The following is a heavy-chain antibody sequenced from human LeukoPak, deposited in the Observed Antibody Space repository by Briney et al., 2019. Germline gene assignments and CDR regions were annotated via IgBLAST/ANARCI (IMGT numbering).Heavy chain of an antibody. CDR3: ARNYGDHPWFDP. CDR1: GYTFTSYY. V-gene: IGHV1-46*01. CDR2: INPSGGST. D-gene: IGHD4-17*01. J-gene: IGHJ5*02. Sequence: VASVKVSSKASGYTFTSYYMHWVRLAPGQGLEWMGIINPSGGSTSYAQKFQGRVTMTRDTSTSTVYMELSSLRSGDTAVYYCARNYGDHPWFDPWGQGTLVTVSS.